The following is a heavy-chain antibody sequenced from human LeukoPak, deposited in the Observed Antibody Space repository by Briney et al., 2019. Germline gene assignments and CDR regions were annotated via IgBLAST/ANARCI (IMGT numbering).Heavy chain of an antibody. CDR3: ANEDDTSFSF. J-gene: IGHJ4*02. CDR1: GFTFSSYG. CDR2: IRYDGSNK. V-gene: IGHV3-30*02. D-gene: IGHD3-9*01. Sequence: GGSLRLSCAASGFTFSSYGMHWVRQAPGKGLEWVAFIRYDGSNKYYADSVKGRFTISRDNSKNTLYLQMNSLRAEDTAVYYCANEDDTSFSFWGQGTLVTVSS.